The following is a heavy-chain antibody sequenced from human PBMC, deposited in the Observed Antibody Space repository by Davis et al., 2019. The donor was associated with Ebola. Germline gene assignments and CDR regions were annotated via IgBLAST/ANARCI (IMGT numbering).Heavy chain of an antibody. Sequence: GESLKISCAASGFTFSSYWMQWVRQAPGKGLEWVAVISYDGSNKYYADSVKGRFTISRDNAKNSLYLQMNSLRAEDTAVYYCARDYYYGMDVWGQGTTVTVSS. V-gene: IGHV3-30*03. CDR1: GFTFSSYW. J-gene: IGHJ6*02. CDR3: ARDYYYGMDV. CDR2: ISYDGSNK.